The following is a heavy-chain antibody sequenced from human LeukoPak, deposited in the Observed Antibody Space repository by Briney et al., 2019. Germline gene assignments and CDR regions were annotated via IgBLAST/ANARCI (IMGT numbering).Heavy chain of an antibody. Sequence: ASAKVSCKASGYTFTGYYMHWVRQAPGQGLEWMGWINPNSGGTNYAQKFQGRVTMTRDTSISTAYMELSRLRSDDTAVYYCARACYYGSGSYYNVGGEFDYWGQGTLVTVSS. D-gene: IGHD3-10*01. CDR2: INPNSGGT. J-gene: IGHJ4*02. V-gene: IGHV1-2*02. CDR1: GYTFTGYY. CDR3: ARACYYGSGSYYNVGGEFDY.